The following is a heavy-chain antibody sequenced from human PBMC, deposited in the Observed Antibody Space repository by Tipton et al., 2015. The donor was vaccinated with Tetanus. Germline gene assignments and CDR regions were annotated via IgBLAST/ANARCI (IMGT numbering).Heavy chain of an antibody. CDR3: AQTADNWFDP. CDR1: GGSFSDFY. D-gene: IGHD1-1*01. V-gene: IGHV4-34*01. Sequence: TLSLTCAVSGGSFSDFYWSWIRQVPGQGLLWIGEINHSGAANKNPSLKSRVTMSVDTSNKQFSLRLDSVTAADTAVYFCAQTADNWFDPWGQGTLVTVSS. J-gene: IGHJ5*02. CDR2: INHSGAA.